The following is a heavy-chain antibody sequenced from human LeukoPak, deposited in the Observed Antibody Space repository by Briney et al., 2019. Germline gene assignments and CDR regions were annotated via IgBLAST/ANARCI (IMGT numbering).Heavy chain of an antibody. D-gene: IGHD2-2*01. Sequence: GGSLRLYCAASGFTFSNYAIHWVRQAPGKGLEWVSIVGGSGVKTYYADSVKGRFTISRDNSKNTVYLQMNSLRAEDTAVYYCAKRGDCSGTCTYDYWGQGTLVTVSS. J-gene: IGHJ4*02. CDR3: AKRGDCSGTCTYDY. CDR1: GFTFSNYA. CDR2: VGGSGVKT. V-gene: IGHV3-23*01.